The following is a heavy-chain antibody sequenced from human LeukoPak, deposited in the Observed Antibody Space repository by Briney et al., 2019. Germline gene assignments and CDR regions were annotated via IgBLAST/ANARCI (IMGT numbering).Heavy chain of an antibody. Sequence: PSETLSLTCTVSGGSISSSSYYWGWIRQPPGKGLEWIGSIYYSGSTYYNPSLKSRVTISVDTSKNQFSLKLSSVTAADTAVYYCARKGCYYYYMDVWGKGTTVTVSS. CDR1: GGSISSSSYY. V-gene: IGHV4-39*01. D-gene: IGHD6-19*01. CDR3: ARKGCYYYYMDV. J-gene: IGHJ6*03. CDR2: IYYSGST.